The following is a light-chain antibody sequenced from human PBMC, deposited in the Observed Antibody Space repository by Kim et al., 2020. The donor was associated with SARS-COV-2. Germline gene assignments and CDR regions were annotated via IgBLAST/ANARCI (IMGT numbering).Light chain of an antibody. V-gene: IGKV3-20*01. CDR2: STS. CDR3: QQYGSLIT. CDR1: QSVSSSY. Sequence: EIVLKQSPGTLSLSPGERATLSCRASQSVSSSYLAWYQQKPGQAPRLLIYSTSSRATGIPDRFSGSGSGTDFTLTISRLEPEDSAVYYCQQYGSLITFGQGTRLEIK. J-gene: IGKJ5*01.